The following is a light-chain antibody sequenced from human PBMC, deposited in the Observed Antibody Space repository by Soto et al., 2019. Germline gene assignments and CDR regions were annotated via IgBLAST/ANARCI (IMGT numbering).Light chain of an antibody. Sequence: EIVLTQSPATLSLSPGESAALSCRASQGVGRFLAWYQQKPGQAPRLLIYDASNRATGIPARFSGSGSVTDLTLAIDNLEPEDFAVYYCQQRGGWPLTFGGGTKVEIK. CDR3: QQRGGWPLT. CDR1: QGVGRF. CDR2: DAS. J-gene: IGKJ4*01. V-gene: IGKV3-11*01.